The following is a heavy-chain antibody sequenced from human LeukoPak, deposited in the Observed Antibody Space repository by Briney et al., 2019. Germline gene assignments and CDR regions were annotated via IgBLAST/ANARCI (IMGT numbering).Heavy chain of an antibody. CDR1: GGSFSGYY. Sequence: SETLSLTCAVYGGSFSGYYWSWIRQPPGKGQEWIGEINHSGSTNYNPSLKSRVTISVDTSKNQFSLKLSSVTAADTAVYYCARGGPLVYCSGGSCYSLDYWGQGTLVTVSS. D-gene: IGHD2-15*01. CDR3: ARGGPLVYCSGGSCYSLDY. CDR2: INHSGST. J-gene: IGHJ4*02. V-gene: IGHV4-34*01.